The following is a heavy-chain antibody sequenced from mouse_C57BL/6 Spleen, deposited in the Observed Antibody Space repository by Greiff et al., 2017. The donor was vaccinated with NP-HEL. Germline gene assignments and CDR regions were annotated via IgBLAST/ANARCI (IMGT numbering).Heavy chain of an antibody. V-gene: IGHV1-80*01. CDR3: ARYSNLYYFDY. CDR2: IYPGDGDT. J-gene: IGHJ2*01. Sequence: VQLKESGAELVKPGASVKISCKASGYAFSSYWMNWVQQRPGKGLEWIGQIYPGDGDTNYNGKFKGKATLTADKSSSTAYMQLSSLTSEDSAVYFCARYSNLYYFDYWGQGTTLTVSS. D-gene: IGHD2-5*01. CDR1: GYAFSSYW.